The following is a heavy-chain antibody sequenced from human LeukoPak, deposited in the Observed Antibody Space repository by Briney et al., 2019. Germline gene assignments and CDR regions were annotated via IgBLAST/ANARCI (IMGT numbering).Heavy chain of an antibody. CDR3: ARRVVVPAAPYYFDY. Sequence: TGGSLRLSCAASGFIFSSYWMHWVRQAPGKGLVWVSRINSDGSSTSYADSVKGRFTISRDNAKNTLYLQMNSLRAEDTAVYYCARRVVVPAAPYYFDYWGQGTPVTVSS. J-gene: IGHJ4*02. V-gene: IGHV3-74*01. CDR1: GFIFSSYW. D-gene: IGHD2-2*01. CDR2: INSDGSST.